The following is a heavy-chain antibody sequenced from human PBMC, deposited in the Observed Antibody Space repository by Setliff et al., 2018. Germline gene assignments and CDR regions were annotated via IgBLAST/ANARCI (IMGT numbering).Heavy chain of an antibody. CDR1: GFTFNNYF. CDR3: ANYEQRPRNLDY. J-gene: IGHJ4*02. V-gene: IGHV3-23*01. Sequence: GGSLRLSCAASGFTFNNYFMIWVRQAPGKGLEWVSSISNSGGEIHYADSVKGRFTISRDDPRSTLYLQMNSLRAEDTALYYCANYEQRPRNLDYWGQGTLVTVSS. D-gene: IGHD6-25*01. CDR2: ISNSGGEI.